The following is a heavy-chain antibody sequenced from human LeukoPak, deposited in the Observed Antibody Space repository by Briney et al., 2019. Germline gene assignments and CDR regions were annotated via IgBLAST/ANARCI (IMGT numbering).Heavy chain of an antibody. D-gene: IGHD2-21*02. J-gene: IGHJ4*01. V-gene: IGHV3-74*01. Sequence: GGSLRLSCAASGFTFSSYSMNWVRQAPGKGLVWVSRINNGGSDMSYADSVKGRFTISRDNAKNTLYLQMKSLRAEDTAVYYCARELPREVTLDYWGQGTPVTVSS. CDR2: INNGGSDM. CDR3: ARELPREVTLDY. CDR1: GFTFSSYS.